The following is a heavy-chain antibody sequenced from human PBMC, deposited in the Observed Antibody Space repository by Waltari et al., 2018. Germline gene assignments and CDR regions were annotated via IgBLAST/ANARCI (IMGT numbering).Heavy chain of an antibody. V-gene: IGHV4-38-2*01. CDR1: GYSISSGYY. CDR3: ARLVGATTWVDY. Sequence: QVQLQESGPGLVKPSETLSLTCAVSGYSISSGYYWGWIRQPPGKGLEWIGSIYHSGSTNYNPSLKSRVTISVDTSKNQFSLKLSSVTAADTAVYYCARLVGATTWVDYWGQGTLVTVSS. J-gene: IGHJ4*02. CDR2: IYHSGST. D-gene: IGHD1-26*01.